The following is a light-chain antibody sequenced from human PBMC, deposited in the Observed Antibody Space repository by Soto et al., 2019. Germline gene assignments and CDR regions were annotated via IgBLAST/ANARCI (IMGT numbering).Light chain of an antibody. V-gene: IGKV3-20*01. CDR2: GAS. J-gene: IGKJ4*01. CDR1: QSVSSSY. Sequence: EIVLTQSPGTLSLSPGERATLSCRASQSVSSSYVAWYQQKPGQAPRLLIYGASSRATGIPGRFSGSWSGTYFTLTISRLAPEDFAVYYCQHYGSSPTFGGGTKVEIK. CDR3: QHYGSSPT.